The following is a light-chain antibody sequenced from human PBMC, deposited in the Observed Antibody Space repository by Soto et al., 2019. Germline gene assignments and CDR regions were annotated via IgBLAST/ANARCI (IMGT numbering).Light chain of an antibody. CDR1: QSVLYSSNNKNY. CDR2: WAS. Sequence: DIEMTQSPDSLAVSLGERATINCKSSQSVLYSSNNKNYLAWYQQKPGQPPKLLIYWASTRESGVPDRFSGSGSGTDFTLTISSLLAEDVAVYYCQQYYSTLPTFGPGTKVEIK. J-gene: IGKJ3*01. V-gene: IGKV4-1*01. CDR3: QQYYSTLPT.